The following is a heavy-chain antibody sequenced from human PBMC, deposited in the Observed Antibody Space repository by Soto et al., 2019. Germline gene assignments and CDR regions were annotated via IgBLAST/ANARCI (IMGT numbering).Heavy chain of an antibody. CDR3: AKGEMATIRNSFDP. D-gene: IGHD5-12*01. CDR1: GYTFIDYY. J-gene: IGHJ5*02. CDR2: ISPRSGGT. Sequence: ASVKVSCKASGYTFIDYYMHWVRQAPGQGFEWMGRISPRSGGTNYAQKFQGRVTMTWDTSLNTAYMELSSLISEDTAIYYCAKGEMATIRNSFDPWGQGTLVTVSS. V-gene: IGHV1-2*02.